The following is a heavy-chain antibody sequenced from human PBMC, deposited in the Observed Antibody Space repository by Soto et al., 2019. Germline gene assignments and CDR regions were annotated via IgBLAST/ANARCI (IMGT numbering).Heavy chain of an antibody. D-gene: IGHD4-17*01. Sequence: SETLSLTCTVSGGSISSSSYYWGWIRQPPGKGLEWIGSIYYSGSTYYNPSLKSRVTISVDTSKNQFSLKLRSLRSDDTAVYYCARDRLYGDYLFDYWGQGTLVTVSS. CDR3: ARDRLYGDYLFDY. V-gene: IGHV4-39*07. J-gene: IGHJ4*02. CDR2: IYYSGST. CDR1: GGSISSSSYY.